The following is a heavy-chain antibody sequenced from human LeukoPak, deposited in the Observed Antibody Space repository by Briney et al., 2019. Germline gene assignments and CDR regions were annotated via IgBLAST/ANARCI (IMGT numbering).Heavy chain of an antibody. D-gene: IGHD6-13*01. CDR2: ISSSSSYI. CDR1: GFTVSSNY. CDR3: ARGPGIAAAGTGHGWFDP. J-gene: IGHJ5*02. V-gene: IGHV3-21*01. Sequence: PGGSLRLSCAASGFTVSSNYMNWVRQAPGKGLEWVSSISSSSSYIYYADSVKGRFTISRDNAKNSLYLQMNSLRAEDTAVYYCARGPGIAAAGTGHGWFDPWGQGTLVTVSS.